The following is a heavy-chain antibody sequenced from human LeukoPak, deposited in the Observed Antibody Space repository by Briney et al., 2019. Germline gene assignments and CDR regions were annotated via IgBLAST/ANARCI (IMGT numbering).Heavy chain of an antibody. CDR3: ARGIQLWSLDY. J-gene: IGHJ4*02. Sequence: ETLSLTCAVYGGSXSGYYWSWIRQPPGKGLEWIGEINHSGSTNYNPSLKSRVTISVDTSKNQFSLKLSSVTAADTAVYYCARGIQLWSLDYWGQGTLVTVSS. V-gene: IGHV4-34*01. D-gene: IGHD5-18*01. CDR1: GGSXSGYY. CDR2: INHSGST.